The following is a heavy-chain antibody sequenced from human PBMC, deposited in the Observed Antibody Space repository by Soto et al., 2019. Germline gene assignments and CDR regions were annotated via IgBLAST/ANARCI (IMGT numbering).Heavy chain of an antibody. V-gene: IGHV1-18*01. D-gene: IGHD2-2*01. Sequence: QVQLVQSGADVKKPGASVKVSCKASGYTFTSYGISWVRQAPGQALEWMGWISAYNGNTNYAHKLQGIVTMTTDTSTSTAYMEVRSLRSDDTAVYYCARDAASTDYYGMDVWGQGTTVTVS. CDR3: ARDAASTDYYGMDV. CDR1: GYTFTSYG. CDR2: ISAYNGNT. J-gene: IGHJ6*02.